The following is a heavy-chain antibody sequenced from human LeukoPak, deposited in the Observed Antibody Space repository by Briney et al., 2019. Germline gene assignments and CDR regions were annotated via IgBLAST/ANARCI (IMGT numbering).Heavy chain of an antibody. CDR2: ISSSGSTI. J-gene: IGHJ4*02. D-gene: IGHD3-22*01. CDR3: ARDNYDSSGPYYFDY. Sequence: GGSLRLSCAASGFTFSDYYMSWIRQAPGKGLEWVSYISSSGSTIYYADSVKGRFTISRDNARNSLYLQMNSLRAEDTAVYYCARDNYDSSGPYYFDYWGQGTLVTVSS. V-gene: IGHV3-11*04. CDR1: GFTFSDYY.